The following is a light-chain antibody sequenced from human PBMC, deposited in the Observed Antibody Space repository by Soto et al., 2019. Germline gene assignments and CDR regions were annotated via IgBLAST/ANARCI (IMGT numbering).Light chain of an antibody. CDR2: AAS. V-gene: IGKV1-9*01. CDR3: QQYNSYS. J-gene: IGKJ1*01. Sequence: EIKVSQSPSSLSASIGDRVTITCRASQRISSYLNWYQQKPGKAPKLLIYAASNLQSGVPSRFSGSGSGTEFTLTISSLQPDDFATYYCQQYNSYSFAQGTKVAIK. CDR1: QRISSY.